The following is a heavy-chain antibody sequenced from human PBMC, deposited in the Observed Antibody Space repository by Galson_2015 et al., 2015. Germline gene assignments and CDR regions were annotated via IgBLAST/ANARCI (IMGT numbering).Heavy chain of an antibody. J-gene: IGHJ4*02. Sequence: SVKVSCKASGYTFTSYYMRWVRQAPGQGLEWMGIINPSGGSTSYAQKFQGRVTMTRDTSTSTVYMELSSLRSEDTAVYYCARVPGNYGDYVGYFDYWGQGTLVTVSS. CDR1: GYTFTSYY. CDR3: ARVPGNYGDYVGYFDY. V-gene: IGHV1-46*01. D-gene: IGHD4-17*01. CDR2: INPSGGST.